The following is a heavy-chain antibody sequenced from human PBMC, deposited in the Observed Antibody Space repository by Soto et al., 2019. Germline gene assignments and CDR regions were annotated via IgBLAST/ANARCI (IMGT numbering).Heavy chain of an antibody. D-gene: IGHD7-27*01. CDR2: IIPVFGTT. CDR1: GGTFNSFG. J-gene: IGHJ4*02. Sequence: QVHVVQSGAEVKKPGSSVKVTCKAFGGTFNSFGINWVRQAPGQGLEWMGGIIPVFGTTKYAQKFRDRVTLVEAGSTSTSYMELRSLTSDDTAVYYCAIEVWGRGGYYLDSWGQVNLVTVSS. CDR3: AIEVWGRGGYYLDS. V-gene: IGHV1-69*01.